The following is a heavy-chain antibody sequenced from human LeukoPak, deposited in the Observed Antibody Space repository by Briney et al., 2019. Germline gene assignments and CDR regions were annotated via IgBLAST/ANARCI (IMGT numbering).Heavy chain of an antibody. D-gene: IGHD3-22*01. CDR1: GFTFRSYS. Sequence: GGSLTLSCAASGFTFRSYSMNWARQAPGKGLEWVSSISSSGTYIYYADSVKGRFTISRDNAKNSLYLQMNSLRAEDTSVYYCALAIGRVVGTFDYWGQGTLVTVSS. J-gene: IGHJ4*02. CDR2: ISSSGTYI. V-gene: IGHV3-21*01. CDR3: ALAIGRVVGTFDY.